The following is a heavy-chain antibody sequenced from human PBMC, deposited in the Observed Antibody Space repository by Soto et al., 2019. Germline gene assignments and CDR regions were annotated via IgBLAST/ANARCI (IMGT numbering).Heavy chain of an antibody. CDR3: ARERKFDFWRKGLDV. CDR1: GYTFTTYV. V-gene: IGHV1-8*01. J-gene: IGHJ6*02. CDR2: MDPNSGST. Sequence: QAQLVQSGAEVRKPGASVKVSCKASGYTFTTYVINWVRQAPGQGLEWLGWMDPNSGSTGYAQNFQGRITMTRNISSNTAHMELSSLQSEDTAVYYCARERKFDFWRKGLDVWGQGTTVTVSS. D-gene: IGHD3-3*01.